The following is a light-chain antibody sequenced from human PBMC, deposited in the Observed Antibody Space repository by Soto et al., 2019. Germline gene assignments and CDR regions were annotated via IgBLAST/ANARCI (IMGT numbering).Light chain of an antibody. CDR1: QGISSY. CDR3: QQYNDWPLT. CDR2: AAS. V-gene: IGKV1-8*01. Sequence: AIRMTQSPSSLSASTGDRVTITCRASQGISSYLAWYQQKPGKAPKLLIYAASSLQSGVPSRFSGTGSGTEFTLTISSLQSEDFALYYCQQYNDWPLTFGQGTKV. J-gene: IGKJ1*01.